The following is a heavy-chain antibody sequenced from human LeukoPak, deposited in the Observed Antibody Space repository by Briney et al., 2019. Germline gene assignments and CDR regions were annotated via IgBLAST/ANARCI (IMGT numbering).Heavy chain of an antibody. V-gene: IGHV3-30*02. Sequence: GGSLRLSCAASGFTFSSYAMSWVRQAPGKGLEWAASIRYDGSDKNYADSVKGRFTISRDNSRNTLYLQMNSLRAEDTAVYYCAKRATYFESSGYYTFDHWGQGTLVTVSS. CDR2: IRYDGSDK. CDR3: AKRATYFESSGYYTFDH. CDR1: GFTFSSYA. J-gene: IGHJ4*02. D-gene: IGHD3-22*01.